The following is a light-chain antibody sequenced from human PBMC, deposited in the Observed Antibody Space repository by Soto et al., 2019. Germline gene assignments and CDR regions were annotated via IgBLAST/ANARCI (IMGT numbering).Light chain of an antibody. J-gene: IGLJ2*01. Sequence: QAVVTQSPSASASLGASVKLTCTLSSGHSNYAIAWHQQQPEKGPRYLMDVNNDGSHIKGDGIPDRFSGSSSGAERYLTISSLQSEDEADYYCQTWDTGIVIFGGGTKLTVL. V-gene: IGLV4-69*01. CDR3: QTWDTGIVI. CDR1: SGHSNYA. CDR2: VNNDGSH.